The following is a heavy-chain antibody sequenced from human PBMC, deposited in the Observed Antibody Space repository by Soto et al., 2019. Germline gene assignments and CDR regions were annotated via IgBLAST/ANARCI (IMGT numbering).Heavy chain of an antibody. CDR2: IYWDDDK. Sequence: QITLKESGPTLVKPTQTLTLTCTFSGFSLSTSGVGVGWIRQPPGKALEWLALIYWDDDKSYTPSLKRRLTTTKDTSKTQVGLTMTNMDPVDAATYYCAHSRRGSYFDYWGQGTLVTVSS. D-gene: IGHD3-16*01. CDR1: GFSLSTSGVG. J-gene: IGHJ4*02. CDR3: AHSRRGSYFDY. V-gene: IGHV2-5*02.